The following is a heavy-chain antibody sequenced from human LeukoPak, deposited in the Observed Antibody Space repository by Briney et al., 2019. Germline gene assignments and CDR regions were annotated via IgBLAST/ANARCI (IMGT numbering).Heavy chain of an antibody. D-gene: IGHD4-23*01. Sequence: GGSLRLSCAASGFTFSSYGMSWVRQAPGKGLEWISYISSSGTTIYYADSVKGRFTISRDNAKNSLSLHMNGLRADDTAVYYCARDFGSGRRWFDYWGRGALVTVSS. CDR3: ARDFGSGRRWFDY. CDR1: GFTFSSYG. V-gene: IGHV3-48*01. J-gene: IGHJ4*02. CDR2: ISSSGTTI.